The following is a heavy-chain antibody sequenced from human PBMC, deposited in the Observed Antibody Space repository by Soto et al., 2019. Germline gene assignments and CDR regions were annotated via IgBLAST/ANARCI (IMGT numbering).Heavy chain of an antibody. Sequence: SVKVSCKASGGTFSSYAISWVRQAPGQGLEWMGGIIPIFGTANYAQKFQGRVTITADESTSTASMELSSLRPEDTAVYYCARPASSGYNSCYYYGMDVWGQGTTVTVSS. CDR1: GGTFSSYA. V-gene: IGHV1-69*13. CDR2: IIPIFGTA. CDR3: ARPASSGYNSCYYYGMDV. J-gene: IGHJ6*02. D-gene: IGHD3-22*01.